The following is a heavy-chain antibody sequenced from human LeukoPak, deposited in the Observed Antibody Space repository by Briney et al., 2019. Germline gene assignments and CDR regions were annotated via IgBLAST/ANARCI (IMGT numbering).Heavy chain of an antibody. Sequence: SETLSLTCTVSGGSISSGGYYWSWIRQPPGKGLEWIGYIYHSGSTYYNPSLKSRVTISVDRSKNQFSLKLSSVTAADTTVYYCARTEVYYDSSGYAEYFQHWGQGTLVTVSS. D-gene: IGHD3-22*01. CDR3: ARTEVYYDSSGYAEYFQH. V-gene: IGHV4-30-2*01. CDR1: GGSISSGGYY. CDR2: IYHSGST. J-gene: IGHJ1*01.